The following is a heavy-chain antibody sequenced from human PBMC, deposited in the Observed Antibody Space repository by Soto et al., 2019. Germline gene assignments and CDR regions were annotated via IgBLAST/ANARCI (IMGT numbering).Heavy chain of an antibody. CDR1: GSSFPNYP. D-gene: IGHD4-4*01. J-gene: IGHJ5*02. V-gene: IGHV3-30-3*01. CDR3: VRGGYSSSWERLDP. CDR2: ISHDGVTK. Sequence: VQLVESGGGVFRPGESLRLSCAASGSSFPNYPMHWVRQTADKGLEWLAVISHDGVTKNSADSVKGRFSISRDNSRNRLYLDMNSLRTEDTAMYYCVRGGYSSSWERLDPWGQGTLVTVSS.